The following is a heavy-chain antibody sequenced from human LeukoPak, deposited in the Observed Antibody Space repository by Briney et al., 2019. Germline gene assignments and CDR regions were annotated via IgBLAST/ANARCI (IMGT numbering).Heavy chain of an antibody. J-gene: IGHJ5*02. Sequence: ASVKVSCKASGYTFTSYGISWVRQAPGQGLEWMGWISAYNGNTNYAQKLQGRVTMTTDTSTSTAYMELRSLRSDDTAVYYCARTYGVVVVPAATRGWFDPWGQGTLVTVSS. CDR1: GYTFTSYG. CDR3: ARTYGVVVVPAATRGWFDP. D-gene: IGHD2-2*01. CDR2: ISAYNGNT. V-gene: IGHV1-18*01.